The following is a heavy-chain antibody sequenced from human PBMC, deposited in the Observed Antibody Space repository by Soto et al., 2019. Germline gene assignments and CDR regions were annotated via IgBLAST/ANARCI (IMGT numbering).Heavy chain of an antibody. Sequence: QVQLVQSGAEVKKPGASVKVSCKASGYTFTSYGISWVRQAPGQGLEWMGWISAYNGNTNYAQELQGRVTMPTDTSTSTAYMELRSLISDDTAVYYCARVLDCGGDCYTYYFDYWGQGTLVTVSS. D-gene: IGHD2-21*02. CDR3: ARVLDCGGDCYTYYFDY. CDR2: ISAYNGNT. CDR1: GYTFTSYG. J-gene: IGHJ4*02. V-gene: IGHV1-18*01.